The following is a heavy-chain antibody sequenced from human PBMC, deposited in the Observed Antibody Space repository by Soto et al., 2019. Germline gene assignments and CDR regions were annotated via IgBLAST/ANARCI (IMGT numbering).Heavy chain of an antibody. J-gene: IGHJ6*02. V-gene: IGHV7-4-1*01. CDR1: GYTFTSYA. CDR2: INTNTGNP. CDR3: ARDLSGPRLEWLLSQQTYYYYGMDV. D-gene: IGHD3-3*01. Sequence: QVQLVQSGSELKKPGASVKVSCKASGYTFTSYAMNWVRQAPGQGLEWMGWINTNTGNPTYAQGFTGPFVFSLDTSVSTAYLQICSLMAEDTAVYYCARDLSGPRLEWLLSQQTYYYYGMDVWGQGTTVTVSS.